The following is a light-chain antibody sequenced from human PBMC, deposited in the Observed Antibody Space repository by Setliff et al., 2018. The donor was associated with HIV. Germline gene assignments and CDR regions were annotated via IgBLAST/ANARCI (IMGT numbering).Light chain of an antibody. Sequence: EIVMTQSPATLSVSPGESASLSCRASQDISTSLAWYQQRPGQPPRLLIYGASTRATGVPARFSGSGSGTDFTLTISSLQSEDFAIYQCQQYNNWPPYSFGQGTKVDIK. CDR1: QDISTS. V-gene: IGKV3-15*01. CDR2: GAS. J-gene: IGKJ2*03. CDR3: QQYNNWPPYS.